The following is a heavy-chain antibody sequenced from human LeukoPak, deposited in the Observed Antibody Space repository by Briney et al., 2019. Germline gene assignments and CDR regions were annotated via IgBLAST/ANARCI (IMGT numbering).Heavy chain of an antibody. Sequence: GASVKVSCKASGGTFSSYAISWVRQAPGQGLEWMGRIIPIFGTANYAQKFQGRVTITTDESTRTAYMELSSLRSEDTAVYYCARDLTYYGSGSYYNPVAFDIWGQGTMVTVSS. CDR1: GGTFSSYA. CDR2: IIPIFGTA. CDR3: ARDLTYYGSGSYYNPVAFDI. V-gene: IGHV1-69*05. D-gene: IGHD3-10*01. J-gene: IGHJ3*02.